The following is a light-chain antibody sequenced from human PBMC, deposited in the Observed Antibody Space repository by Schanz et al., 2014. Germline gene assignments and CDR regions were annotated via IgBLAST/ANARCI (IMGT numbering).Light chain of an antibody. CDR2: SYY. Sequence: QSVLTQPPSASGTPGQRVTISCSGSSSNIGSNPVYWYQQLPGTAPKLLVYSYYQRPSGVPDRFSDSKSGTSASLAISWLRFEDEADYFCAAWDDSLSGPVFGGGTKLTVL. V-gene: IGLV1-47*02. J-gene: IGLJ3*02. CDR3: AAWDDSLSGPV. CDR1: SSNIGSNP.